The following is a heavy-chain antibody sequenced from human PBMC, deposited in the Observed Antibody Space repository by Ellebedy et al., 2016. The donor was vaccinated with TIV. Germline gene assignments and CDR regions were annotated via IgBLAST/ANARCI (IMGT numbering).Heavy chain of an antibody. V-gene: IGHV4-61*03. CDR1: GGSVSSGGYF. CDR3: ARESYDILTGYSSGMDV. Sequence: ESLKISCSVSGGSVSSGGYFWSWIRQSPGKGLEWIGYIYHTGNTNYSPSLKSRVTISMDTSKNHFSLKLASVTAADTAVYYCARESYDILTGYSSGMDVWGQGTTVTVSS. D-gene: IGHD3-9*01. CDR2: IYHTGNT. J-gene: IGHJ6*01.